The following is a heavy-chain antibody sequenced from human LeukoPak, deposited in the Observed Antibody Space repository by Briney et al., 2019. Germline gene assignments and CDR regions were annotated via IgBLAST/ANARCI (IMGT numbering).Heavy chain of an antibody. D-gene: IGHD6-19*01. V-gene: IGHV3-21*01. J-gene: IGHJ4*02. Sequence: GGSLRLSCAASGFTFSSYSMNWVRQAPGKGLEWVSSISSSSSYIYYADSVKGRFTISRDNAKNSLYLQTNSLRAEDTAVYYCARALAVAAPDYWGQGTLVTVSS. CDR3: ARALAVAAPDY. CDR2: ISSSSSYI. CDR1: GFTFSSYS.